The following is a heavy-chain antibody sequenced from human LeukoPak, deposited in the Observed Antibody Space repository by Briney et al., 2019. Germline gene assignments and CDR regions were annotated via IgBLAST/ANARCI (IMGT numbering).Heavy chain of an antibody. CDR3: AKDLKGVAPTVTTFDY. CDR2: ISGSGGST. CDR1: GFTFSSYA. D-gene: IGHD4-17*01. Sequence: GGSLRLSCAASGFTFSSYAMSWVRQAPGKGLEWVSAISGSGGSTYYADSVKGRFTISGDNSKNTLYLQMNSLRAEDTAVYYCAKDLKGVAPTVTTFDYWGQGTLVTVSS. J-gene: IGHJ4*02. V-gene: IGHV3-23*01.